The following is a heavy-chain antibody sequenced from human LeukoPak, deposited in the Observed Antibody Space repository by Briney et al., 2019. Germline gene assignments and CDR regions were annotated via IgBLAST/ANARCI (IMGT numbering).Heavy chain of an antibody. CDR1: GFTFSDYY. D-gene: IGHD1-26*01. CDR2: INHSGST. CDR3: ARGSSGWELHPFDY. V-gene: IGHV4-34*01. J-gene: IGHJ4*02. Sequence: PGGSLRLSCAASGFTFSDYYMSWIRQPPGKGLEWIGEINHSGSTNYNPSLKSRVTISVDTSKNQFSLKLSSVTAADTAVYYCARGSSGWELHPFDYWGQGTLVTVSS.